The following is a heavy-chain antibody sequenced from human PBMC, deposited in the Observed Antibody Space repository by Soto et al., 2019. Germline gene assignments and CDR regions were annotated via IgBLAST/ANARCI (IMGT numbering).Heavy chain of an antibody. Sequence: EVQLVESGGGLVQPVGSLRLSCAASGFTFSSYSMNWVRQAPGKGLEWVSYISSSSSTIYYADSVKGRFTISRDTAKNSLYLQMNSLRDEDTAVYYCARDRGTVTTSYYYYGMDVWGQGTTVTVSS. CDR1: GFTFSSYS. D-gene: IGHD4-17*01. CDR3: ARDRGTVTTSYYYYGMDV. J-gene: IGHJ6*02. CDR2: ISSSSSTI. V-gene: IGHV3-48*02.